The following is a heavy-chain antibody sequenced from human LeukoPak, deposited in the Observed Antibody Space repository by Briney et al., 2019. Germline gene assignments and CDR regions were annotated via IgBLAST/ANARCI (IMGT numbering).Heavy chain of an antibody. D-gene: IGHD6-13*01. J-gene: IGHJ4*02. CDR3: EAAGTSSSY. CDR2: INHSGST. V-gene: IGHV4-34*01. CDR1: GGSFSGYY. Sequence: SETLSLTCAVYGGSFSGYYWSWIRQPPGKGLEWIGEINHSGSTNYNPSLKSRVTLSVDASKNQFSLKLSSVTAADTAVYYCEAAGTSSSYWGQGTLVTVSS.